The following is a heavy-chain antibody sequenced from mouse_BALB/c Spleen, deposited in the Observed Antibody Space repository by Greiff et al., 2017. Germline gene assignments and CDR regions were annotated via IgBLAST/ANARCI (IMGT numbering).Heavy chain of an antibody. V-gene: IGHV14-3*02. CDR3: ITTAEAY. CDR1: GFNIKDTY. J-gene: IGHJ3*01. Sequence: EVKLVESGAELVKPGASVKLSCTASGFNIKDTYMHWVKQRPEQGLEWIGWIDPENGNTIYDPKFQGKASITADTSSNTAYLQLSSLTSEDTAVYYCITTAEAYWGQGTLVTVSA. CDR2: IDPENGNT. D-gene: IGHD1-2*01.